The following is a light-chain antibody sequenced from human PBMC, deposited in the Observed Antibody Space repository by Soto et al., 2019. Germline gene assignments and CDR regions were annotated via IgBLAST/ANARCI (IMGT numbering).Light chain of an antibody. CDR2: DVT. CDR1: SSDVGGYNF. Sequence: QSVLTQPPSASGSPGQSVTISCTGASSDVGGYNFVSWYQQHPGKAPKLMIYDVTKRPSGVPDLFSGSKSGNTASLTVSGLQVDDEADYYCSSYAGSSIPVAFGGGTKLTVL. V-gene: IGLV2-8*01. J-gene: IGLJ2*01. CDR3: SSYAGSSIPVA.